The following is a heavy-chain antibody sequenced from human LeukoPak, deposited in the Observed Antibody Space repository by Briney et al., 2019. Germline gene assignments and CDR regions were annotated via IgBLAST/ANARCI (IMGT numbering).Heavy chain of an antibody. D-gene: IGHD2-15*01. J-gene: IGHJ4*02. CDR3: ARVLCSGGTCHSDFDY. CDR1: GDSIRSYY. Sequence: SETLSLTCTVSGDSIRSYYWSWIRQPPGKGLEWIGHIYDSGSTTYNPSLKSRVTMSVDTSKNQFSLKLSSVTAADTAVYYCARVLCSGGTCHSDFDYWGQGTLVTVTS. V-gene: IGHV4-4*07. CDR2: IYDSGST.